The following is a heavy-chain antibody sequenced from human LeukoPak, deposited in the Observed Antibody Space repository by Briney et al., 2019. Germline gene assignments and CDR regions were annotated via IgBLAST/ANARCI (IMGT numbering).Heavy chain of an antibody. J-gene: IGHJ5*02. Sequence: GGSLRLSCAASGFTFSSYWMHWVRQAPGKGLVWVSRINSDGSSTSYADSVKGRFTISRDNAKNTLYLQTNSLRAEDTAVYYCAREGSRVWFDPWGQGTLVTVSS. D-gene: IGHD2/OR15-2a*01. CDR2: INSDGSST. CDR3: AREGSRVWFDP. CDR1: GFTFSSYW. V-gene: IGHV3-74*01.